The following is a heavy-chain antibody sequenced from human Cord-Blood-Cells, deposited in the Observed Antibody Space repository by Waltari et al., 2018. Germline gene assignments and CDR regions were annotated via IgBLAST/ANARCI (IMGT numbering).Heavy chain of an antibody. CDR2: IWYDGSNK. V-gene: IGHV3-33*01. CDR1: GSTFSSYG. CDR3: ARGNDYGDY. Sequence: QVQLVESGGGVVQPGRSLSLSCAASGSTFSSYGMHWVRQAPGKGLEWVAVIWYDGSNKYYADSVKGRFTISRDNSKNTLYLQMNSLRAEDTAVYYCARGNDYGDYWGQGTLVTVSS. J-gene: IGHJ4*02.